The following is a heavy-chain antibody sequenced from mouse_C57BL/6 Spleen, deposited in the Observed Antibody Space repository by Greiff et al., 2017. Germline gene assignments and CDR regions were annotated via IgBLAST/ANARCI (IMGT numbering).Heavy chain of an antibody. V-gene: IGHV14-4*01. D-gene: IGHD2-3*01. CDR1: GFNIKDAY. CDR2: IDPENGDT. Sequence: VQLQQSGAELVRPGASVKLSCTASGFNIKDAYMHWVKQRPEQGLEWIEWIDPENGDTAYASKFQGKATITADTSSNTAYLQLSSLTSEDTAVYYCTTPYDGYYVWFAYWGQGTLVTVSA. CDR3: TTPYDGYYVWFAY. J-gene: IGHJ3*01.